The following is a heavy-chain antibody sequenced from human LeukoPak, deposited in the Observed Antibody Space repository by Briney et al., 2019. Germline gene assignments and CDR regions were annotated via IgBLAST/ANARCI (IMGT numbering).Heavy chain of an antibody. CDR1: GYTFTSYY. J-gene: IGHJ4*02. Sequence: ASVKVSCKASGYTFTSYYMHWVRQAPGQGLEWMGIINPSGGSTSYAQKFQGRVTMTRDTSISTAYMELSRLRSDDTAVYYCARGRYNWNDVGYFDYWGQGTLVTVSS. CDR2: INPSGGST. CDR3: ARGRYNWNDVGYFDY. V-gene: IGHV1-46*01. D-gene: IGHD1-1*01.